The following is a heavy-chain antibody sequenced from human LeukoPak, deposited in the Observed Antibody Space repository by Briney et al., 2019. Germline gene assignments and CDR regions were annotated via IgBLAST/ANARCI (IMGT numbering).Heavy chain of an antibody. CDR3: AREEFLHEIDSSGYFVY. CDR2: VYSSGVG. CDR1: GGSITGYY. V-gene: IGHV4-4*07. D-gene: IGHD3-22*01. Sequence: PSETLSLTCTVSGGSITGYYWNWIRQPAGQGLEWLGRVYSSGVGNYNPSLTSRVTMSVDTSKNKFSLNLTSLTAADTAVYYCAREEFLHEIDSSGYFVYWGQGTLVTVSS. J-gene: IGHJ4*02.